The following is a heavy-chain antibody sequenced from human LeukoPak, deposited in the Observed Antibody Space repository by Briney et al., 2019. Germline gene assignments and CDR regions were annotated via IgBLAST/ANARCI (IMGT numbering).Heavy chain of an antibody. V-gene: IGHV3-9*01. J-gene: IGHJ4*02. D-gene: IGHD6-19*01. Sequence: GGSLRLSCAASGFTFDDYAMHWVRQAPGKGLEWVSGISWNSGSIGYADSVKGRFTISRDNAKNSLYLQMNSLRAEDTALYYCTKDTDSSIDYWGQGTLVTVSS. CDR1: GFTFDDYA. CDR3: TKDTDSSIDY. CDR2: ISWNSGSI.